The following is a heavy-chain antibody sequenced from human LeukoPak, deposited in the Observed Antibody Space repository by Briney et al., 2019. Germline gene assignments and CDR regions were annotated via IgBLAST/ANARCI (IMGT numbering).Heavy chain of an antibody. J-gene: IGHJ3*02. CDR2: IDQDGSEK. Sequence: PGGSLRLSCAASAFTFSSYWMSWVRQAPGNGLEWVANIDQDGSEKYYVKSMKGRITISRDTAKNSLYLQMNSLRAEDTAVYYCARDYYSYSRGSWAFDIWGQGTMVTVSS. CDR3: ARDYYSYSRGSWAFDI. D-gene: IGHD3-22*01. CDR1: AFTFSSYW. V-gene: IGHV3-7*03.